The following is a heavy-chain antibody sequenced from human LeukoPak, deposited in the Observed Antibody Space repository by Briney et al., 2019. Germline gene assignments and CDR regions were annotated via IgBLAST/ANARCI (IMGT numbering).Heavy chain of an antibody. CDR1: GYTFTGYY. CDR2: INPNSGGT. J-gene: IGHJ5*02. Sequence: ASVKVSCKASGYTFTGYYMHWVRQAPGQGLEWMGRINPNSGGTNYAQKFQGRVTMTRDTSVSTAYMELSRLRSDDTAVYYCARNEGKYYYDSSGYYQNWFDPWGQGTLVTLSS. D-gene: IGHD3-22*01. CDR3: ARNEGKYYYDSSGYYQNWFDP. V-gene: IGHV1-2*06.